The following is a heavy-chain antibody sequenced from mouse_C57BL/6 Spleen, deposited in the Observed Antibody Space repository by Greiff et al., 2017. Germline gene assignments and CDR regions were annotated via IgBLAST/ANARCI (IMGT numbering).Heavy chain of an antibody. J-gene: IGHJ1*03. D-gene: IGHD1-1*01. CDR3: ARGYYYGSSNWYFDV. V-gene: IGHV1-42*01. CDR2: INPSTGGT. CDR1: GYSFTGYY. Sequence: EVQLQQSGPELVKPGASVKISCKASGYSFTGYYMNWVKQSPEKSLEWIGEINPSTGGTTYNQKFKAKATLTVDKSSSTAYMQLKSLTSEDSAVYYCARGYYYGSSNWYFDVWGTGTTVTVS.